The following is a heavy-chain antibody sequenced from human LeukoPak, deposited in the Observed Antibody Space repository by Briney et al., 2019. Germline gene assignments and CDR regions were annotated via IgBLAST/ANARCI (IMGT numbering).Heavy chain of an antibody. V-gene: IGHV3-74*01. CDR1: GFTFSRYW. CDR3: ARVDCSGGSCYFDY. Sequence: GGSLRLSCAASGFTFSRYWMHWVRQTPGKGLVWVSRINRDGSSTRYADSVKGRFTISRDNAKNTLDLQMSSLRAEDTAVYYCARVDCSGGSCYFDYWGQGTLVTVSS. CDR2: INRDGSST. D-gene: IGHD2-15*01. J-gene: IGHJ4*02.